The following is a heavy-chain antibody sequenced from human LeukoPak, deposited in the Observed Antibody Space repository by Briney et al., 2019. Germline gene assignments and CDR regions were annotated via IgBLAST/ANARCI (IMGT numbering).Heavy chain of an antibody. J-gene: IGHJ4*02. CDR3: ARGLGYCSSTSCPHFDY. CDR1: GFTFSSYA. D-gene: IGHD2-2*01. CDR2: ISGSGGST. Sequence: GGSLRLSCAASGFTFSSYAMSWVRQAPGKGLEWVSAISGSGGSTYYADSVKGRFTISRDNSKNTLYLQMNSLRAEDTAVYYCARGLGYCSSTSCPHFDYWGQGTLVTVSS. V-gene: IGHV3-23*01.